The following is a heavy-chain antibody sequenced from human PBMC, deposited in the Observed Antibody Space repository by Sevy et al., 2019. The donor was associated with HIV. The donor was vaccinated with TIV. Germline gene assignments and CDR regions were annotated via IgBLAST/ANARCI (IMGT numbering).Heavy chain of an antibody. CDR3: ARDLFPYTSSWYANY. V-gene: IGHV3-66*01. D-gene: IGHD6-13*01. Sequence: GGSLRLSCAVSGFTVSNNYMSWVRQAPGKGLQWVSGIYSDGSTYYADSVKGRFTMSRDSSENTLYLHMNSLTVDDTAVYYCARDLFPYTSSWYANYWGRGTLVTVSS. J-gene: IGHJ4*02. CDR1: GFTVSNNY. CDR2: IYSDGST.